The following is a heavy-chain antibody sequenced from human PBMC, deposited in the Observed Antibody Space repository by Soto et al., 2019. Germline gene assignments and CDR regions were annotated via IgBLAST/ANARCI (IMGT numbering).Heavy chain of an antibody. CDR2: TMPILGTV. D-gene: IGHD3-22*01. V-gene: IGHV1-69*13. Sequence: GASVKVSCKTSGDTFSSYAFNWVRQAPGQGLEWMGGTMPILGTVDYARKFQGRVTITADESTRSSYMELSGLRSEDTAVYYCTRGESSDTGDYWGQGTLVTVSS. J-gene: IGHJ4*02. CDR1: GDTFSSYA. CDR3: TRGESSDTGDY.